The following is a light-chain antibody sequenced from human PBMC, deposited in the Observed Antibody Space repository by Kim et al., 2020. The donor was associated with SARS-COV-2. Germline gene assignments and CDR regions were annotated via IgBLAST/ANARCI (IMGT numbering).Light chain of an antibody. CDR3: AVWDDSLSGWV. Sequence: GQRVTISCAGSNSNSGGNQVYWYQQVPGTAPKVLIDRNTQRYSGIPDRFSGSKSGTSASRAVSGLRSEDEADYYCAVWDDSLSGWVFGGGTQLTVL. CDR1: NSNSGGNQ. CDR2: RNT. V-gene: IGLV1-47*01. J-gene: IGLJ3*02.